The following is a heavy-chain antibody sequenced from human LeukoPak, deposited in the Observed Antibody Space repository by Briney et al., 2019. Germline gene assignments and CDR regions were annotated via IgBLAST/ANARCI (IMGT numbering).Heavy chain of an antibody. CDR1: GDSISSYY. CDR2: IYYSGST. Sequence: TSETLSLTCTVSGDSISSYYWSWIRQPPGKGLEWIGYIYYSGSTNYNPSLKSRVTISLDTSKNQFSLQLSSVTAADTAVYYCARAGSYYYVDYWGQGTPVTVSS. V-gene: IGHV4-59*01. J-gene: IGHJ4*02. CDR3: ARAGSYYYVDY. D-gene: IGHD1-26*01.